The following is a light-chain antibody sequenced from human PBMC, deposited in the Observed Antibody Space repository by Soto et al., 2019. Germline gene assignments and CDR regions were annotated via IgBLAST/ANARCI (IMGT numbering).Light chain of an antibody. CDR3: QQYNTWPPIFT. CDR2: GAS. V-gene: IGKV3-15*01. CDR1: QSVSSN. Sequence: EVVMTQSPATLSVSPGERATLSCRASQSVSSNLAWYQQKPGLAPRLLIYGASTRATGVPARFSGSGSGTESTLTISSLQSEDFAVYYCQQYNTWPPIFTFGPGTNVDIK. J-gene: IGKJ3*01.